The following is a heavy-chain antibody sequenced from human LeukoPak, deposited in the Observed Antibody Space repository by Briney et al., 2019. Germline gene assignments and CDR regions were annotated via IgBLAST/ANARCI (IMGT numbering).Heavy chain of an antibody. CDR1: GGSISSYY. CDR3: ARDGDYSNYAFDY. CDR2: IYYSGST. Sequence: PSETLSLTCTVSGGSISSYYWSWIRQPPGKGLEWIGYIYYSGSTNYNPSLKSRVTISVDTSKNQFSLKLSSVTAADTAVYHCARDGDYSNYAFDYWGQGTLVTVSS. V-gene: IGHV4-59*01. D-gene: IGHD4-11*01. J-gene: IGHJ4*02.